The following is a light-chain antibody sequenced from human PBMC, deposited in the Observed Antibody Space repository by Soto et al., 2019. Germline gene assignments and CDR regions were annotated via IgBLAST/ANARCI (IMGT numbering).Light chain of an antibody. V-gene: IGKV3-15*01. Sequence: EILMTQSPASLSVSPGERVILSCRATQSISSNLARYQQKPAQAPRLLIYGTSTRATGIPARFSGSGSGTEFTLTNTSLQSEEFALYFCQQYNNWPLTFGQGTRLEIK. CDR3: QQYNNWPLT. CDR1: QSISSN. J-gene: IGKJ5*01. CDR2: GTS.